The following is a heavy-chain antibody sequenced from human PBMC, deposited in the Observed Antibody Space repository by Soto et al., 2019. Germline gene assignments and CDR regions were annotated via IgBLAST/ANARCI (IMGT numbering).Heavy chain of an antibody. Sequence: GGSLRLSCAASGFTFSSYSMNWVRQAPGKGLEWVSSISSSSSYIYYADSVKGRFTISRDNAKNSLYLQMNSLRAEDTAVYYCARDGRLPPGAGMDVWGQGSRVTVSS. CDR1: GFTFSSYS. CDR3: ARDGRLPPGAGMDV. D-gene: IGHD6-25*01. CDR2: ISSSSSYI. V-gene: IGHV3-21*01. J-gene: IGHJ6*02.